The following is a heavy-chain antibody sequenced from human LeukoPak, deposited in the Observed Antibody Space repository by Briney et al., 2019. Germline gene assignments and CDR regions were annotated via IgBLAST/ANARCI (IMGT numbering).Heavy chain of an antibody. CDR1: GYTFTSYD. D-gene: IGHD6-13*01. V-gene: IGHV1-8*01. CDR2: MNPNSGNT. CDR3: ARDSSSWYDPYYGMDV. Sequence: GASVKVSCKASGYTFTSYDINWVRQATGQGLEWMGWMNPNSGNTGYAQKFRGRVTMTRNTSISTAYMELSSLRSEDTAVYYCARDSSSWYDPYYGMDVWGQGTTVTVSS. J-gene: IGHJ6*02.